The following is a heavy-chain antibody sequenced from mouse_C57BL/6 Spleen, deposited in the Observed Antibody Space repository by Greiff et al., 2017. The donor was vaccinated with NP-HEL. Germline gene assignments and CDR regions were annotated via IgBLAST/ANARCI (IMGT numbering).Heavy chain of an antibody. D-gene: IGHD1-1*01. CDR1: GYTFTSYW. J-gene: IGHJ1*03. Sequence: QVQLQQPGAELVRPGSSVKLSCKASGYTFTSYWMHWVKQRPIQGLEWIGNIDPSDSETHYNQKFKDKATLTVDKSSSTAYMQLSSLTSEDSAVDYCAQGYYYGYWYFDVWGTGTTVTVSS. CDR3: AQGYYYGYWYFDV. CDR2: IDPSDSET. V-gene: IGHV1-52*01.